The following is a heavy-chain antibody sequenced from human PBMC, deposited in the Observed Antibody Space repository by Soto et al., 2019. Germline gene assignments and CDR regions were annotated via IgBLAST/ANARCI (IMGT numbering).Heavy chain of an antibody. D-gene: IGHD3-9*01. CDR3: ARSDDKDILTGCYN. Sequence: PGGSLRLSCASSGVTFNNHAMAWVRQAPGKGLEWVSSIGHSGYSINYGDSVKGRFTISRDNSKNMLFLEMNGLRAEDTAVYYCARSDDKDILTGCYNWGQGALVTVSS. CDR1: GVTFNNHA. J-gene: IGHJ4*02. V-gene: IGHV3-23*01. CDR2: IGHSGYSI.